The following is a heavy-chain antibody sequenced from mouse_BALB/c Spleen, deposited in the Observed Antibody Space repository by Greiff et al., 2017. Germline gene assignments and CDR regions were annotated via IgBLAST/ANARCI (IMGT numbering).Heavy chain of an antibody. CDR1: GFSLTSYG. V-gene: IGHV2-9*02. Sequence: VQVVESGPGLVAPSQSLSITCTVPGFSLTSYGVHWVRQPPGKGLGWLGVIWAGGSTNYNSALMSRLSISKDNSKSQVFLKMNSLQTDDTAMYCCASSANWDGFAYWGQGTLVTVSA. J-gene: IGHJ3*01. CDR3: ASSANWDGFAY. D-gene: IGHD4-1*01. CDR2: IWAGGST.